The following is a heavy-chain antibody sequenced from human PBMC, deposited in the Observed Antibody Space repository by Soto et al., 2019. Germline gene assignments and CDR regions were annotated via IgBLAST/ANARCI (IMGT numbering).Heavy chain of an antibody. CDR3: ARLRSHDSGYCSGGSCIWFDP. CDR2: INPSGGST. D-gene: IGHD2-15*01. J-gene: IGHJ5*02. V-gene: IGHV1-46*03. CDR1: GYTFTSYY. Sequence: ASVKVSCKASGYTFTSYYMHWVRQAPGQGLEWMGIINPSGGSTSYAQKFQGRVTMTRDTSTSTVYTELSSLRSEDTAVYYCARLRSHDSGYCSGGSCIWFDPWGQGTLVTVS.